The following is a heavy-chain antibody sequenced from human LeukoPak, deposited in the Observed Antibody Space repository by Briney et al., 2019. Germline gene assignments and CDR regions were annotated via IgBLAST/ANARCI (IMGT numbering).Heavy chain of an antibody. CDR1: GYTFTSYG. CDR2: ISAYNGNT. Sequence: ASVKVSCKASGYTFTSYGISWVRQAPGQGLEWMGWISAYNGNTNYAQKLQGRVTMTTDTSTSTAYMELRSLRSDDTAVYYCAREQWLVGYNWFDPWGQGTLVTVSS. V-gene: IGHV1-18*01. D-gene: IGHD6-19*01. J-gene: IGHJ5*02. CDR3: AREQWLVGYNWFDP.